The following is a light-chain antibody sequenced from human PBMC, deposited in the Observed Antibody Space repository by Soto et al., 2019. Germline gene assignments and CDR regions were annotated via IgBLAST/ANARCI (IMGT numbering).Light chain of an antibody. Sequence: QSLLTQPASVSGSPGQSITISCAGTSSDVGYYDLVSWYQQHPGKAPKLIIFEVTERPSGISDRFSASKSGFTASLTISGPHPEDEAVLFCPSYEGYIPTFGGGAK. CDR2: EVT. V-gene: IGLV2-23*02. CDR1: SSDVGYYDL. J-gene: IGLJ3*02. CDR3: PSYEGYIPT.